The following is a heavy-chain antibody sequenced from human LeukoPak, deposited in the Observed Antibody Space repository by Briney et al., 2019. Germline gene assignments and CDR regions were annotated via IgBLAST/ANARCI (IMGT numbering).Heavy chain of an antibody. J-gene: IGHJ4*02. D-gene: IGHD6-19*01. Sequence: SGPTLVNPTQTLTLTCTFFGFSLSTSGMCVSWIRQPPGKALEWLARIDWDDDKYYSTFLKTRLTISKDTYKNQVVLTMANMDPVDTAKYYCARIGSSGWGLFDYWGQGTLVTVSS. CDR1: GFSLSTSGMC. V-gene: IGHV2-70*11. CDR3: ARIGSSGWGLFDY. CDR2: IDWDDDK.